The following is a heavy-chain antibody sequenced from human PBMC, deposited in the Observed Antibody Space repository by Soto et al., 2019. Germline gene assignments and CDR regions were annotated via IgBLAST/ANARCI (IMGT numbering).Heavy chain of an antibody. CDR1: GASIKTGGYY. D-gene: IGHD3-16*02. V-gene: IGHV4-31*11. Sequence: QVQLQESGPGLVKPSQTLSLTCAVSGASIKTGGYYWTWIRQHPTKGLEWIGYIYFSGTTWYNPSLKRRFVMSVGLTQNQFSLNLTSVTAADTAVYFCATNRCFGFYYCDSWGQGTPVTVSS. CDR2: IYFSGTT. CDR3: ATNRCFGFYYCDS. J-gene: IGHJ4*02.